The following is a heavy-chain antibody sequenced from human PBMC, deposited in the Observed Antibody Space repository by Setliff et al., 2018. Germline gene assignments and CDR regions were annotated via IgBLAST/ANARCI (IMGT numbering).Heavy chain of an antibody. Sequence: PSETLSLTCAAYGGTFSDYYWTWIRQPPGKGLEWIGEINHSGTTNYHPSLRSRVTISVDTSKNQFSLKVTSVTAADTGIYYCARGRNVAARLLDSWGQGARVTVSS. J-gene: IGHJ4*02. CDR2: INHSGTT. V-gene: IGHV4-34*08. D-gene: IGHD6-6*01. CDR3: ARGRNVAARLLDS. CDR1: GGTFSDYY.